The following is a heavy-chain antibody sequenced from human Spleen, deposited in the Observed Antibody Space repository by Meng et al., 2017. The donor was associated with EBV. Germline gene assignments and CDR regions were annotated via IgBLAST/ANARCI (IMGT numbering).Heavy chain of an antibody. V-gene: IGHV4-39*02. CDR2: VHHSVST. CDR1: GGSISSFYY. CDR3: ARPFPSIVSPRLDPFGE. Sequence: RLQVSGPGLVRPPGTLSLTCAVSGGSISSFYYWAWIRQSPGRGLQWIGSVHHSVSTYYSPSFKSRITVSVDTSRNHCSLRLTSVTAADTAVYYCARPFPSIVSPRLDPFGEWGPGTLVTVSS. D-gene: IGHD5/OR15-5a*01. J-gene: IGHJ4*02.